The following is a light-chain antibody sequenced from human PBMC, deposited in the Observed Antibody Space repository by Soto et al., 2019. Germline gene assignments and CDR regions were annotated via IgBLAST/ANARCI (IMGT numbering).Light chain of an antibody. CDR1: QSVSSY. CDR2: DAS. Sequence: EIVLTQSPGTLSFSPGERATLSCRASQSVSSYLAWYQQKPGQAPRLLIYDASNRATGIPARFSGGGSGTDFTLTIDNLEPEDFAIYYCQQRSKWPPITFGQGTRLEIK. J-gene: IGKJ5*01. V-gene: IGKV3-11*01. CDR3: QQRSKWPPIT.